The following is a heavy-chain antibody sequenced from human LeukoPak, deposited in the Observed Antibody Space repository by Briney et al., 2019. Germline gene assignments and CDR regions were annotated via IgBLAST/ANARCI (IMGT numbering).Heavy chain of an antibody. CDR1: GFTFSSYA. D-gene: IGHD2-2*01. J-gene: IGHJ6*02. CDR3: ARQLGYCSSTSCYENGMDV. CDR2: ISYDGSNK. Sequence: GGSLRLSCAASGFTFSSYAMHWVRQAPGKGLEWVAVISYDGSNKYYADSVKGRFTISRDNSKNTLYLQMNSLRAEDTAVYYCARQLGYCSSTSCYENGMDVRGQGTTVTVSS. V-gene: IGHV3-30-3*01.